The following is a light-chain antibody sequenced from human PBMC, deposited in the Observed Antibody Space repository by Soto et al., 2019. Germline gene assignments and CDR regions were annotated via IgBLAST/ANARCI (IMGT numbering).Light chain of an antibody. Sequence: DIQMTQSPSSLSASVGDRVTITCRASQSISSYLNWYQQKPGKAPKLLIYAASSLQSGVPSRFSGSGSGTDFTITISSLQPEDFATYSCQQSYSTPFFGQGTKLEIK. CDR1: QSISSY. V-gene: IGKV1-39*01. CDR2: AAS. J-gene: IGKJ2*01. CDR3: QQSYSTPF.